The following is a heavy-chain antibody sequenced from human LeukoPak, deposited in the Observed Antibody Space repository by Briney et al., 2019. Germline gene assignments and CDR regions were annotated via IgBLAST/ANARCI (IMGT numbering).Heavy chain of an antibody. CDR3: AKGSSRYDILTGYDY. V-gene: IGHV3-30*18. J-gene: IGHJ4*02. Sequence: GGSLRLSCAASGFTFSSYGMHWVRQAPGKGLEWVAVISYDGSNKYYADSVKGRFTISRDNSKNTLYLQMDSLRAEDTAVYYCAKGSSRYDILTGYDYWGQGTLVTVSS. D-gene: IGHD3-9*01. CDR2: ISYDGSNK. CDR1: GFTFSSYG.